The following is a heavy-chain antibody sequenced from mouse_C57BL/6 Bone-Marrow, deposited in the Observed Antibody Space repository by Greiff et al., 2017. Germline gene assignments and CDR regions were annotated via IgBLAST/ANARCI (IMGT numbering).Heavy chain of an antibody. Sequence: QVQLQQPGAELVMPGASVKLSCKASGYTFTSYWMHWVKQRPGQGLEWIGEIDPSDSYTNYNQKFKGKSTLTVDKSSRTACMQLSSLTSEDSAVYDCERFSIYDGYLWYAYWGQGTLVTVSA. J-gene: IGHJ3*01. V-gene: IGHV1-69*01. CDR2: IDPSDSYT. CDR3: ERFSIYDGYLWYAY. D-gene: IGHD2-3*01. CDR1: GYTFTSYW.